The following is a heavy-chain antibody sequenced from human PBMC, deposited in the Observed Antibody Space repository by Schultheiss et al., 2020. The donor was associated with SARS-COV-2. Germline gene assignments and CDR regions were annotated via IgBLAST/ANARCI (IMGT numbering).Heavy chain of an antibody. D-gene: IGHD6-19*01. CDR3: MVAGRFDY. J-gene: IGHJ4*02. Sequence: SETLSLTCTVSGGSISSYYWSWIRQPPGKGLEWIGEIYHSGSTNYNPSLKSRVTISVDKSKNQFSLKLSSVTAADTAVYYCMVAGRFDYWGQGTLVTVSS. V-gene: IGHV4-59*12. CDR2: IYHSGST. CDR1: GGSISSYY.